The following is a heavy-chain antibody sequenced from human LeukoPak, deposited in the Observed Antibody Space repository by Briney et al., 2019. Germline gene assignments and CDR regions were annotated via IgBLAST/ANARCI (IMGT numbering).Heavy chain of an antibody. Sequence: PSETLSLTCAVSGGSISSGGYSWSWIRQPPGTGLEWIGYIYHSGSTYYNPSLKSRVTISVDRSKNQFSLKLSSVTAADTAVYYCARDPYEGGFDPWGQGTLVTVSS. D-gene: IGHD3-16*01. J-gene: IGHJ5*02. CDR1: GGSISSGGYS. V-gene: IGHV4-30-2*01. CDR3: ARDPYEGGFDP. CDR2: IYHSGST.